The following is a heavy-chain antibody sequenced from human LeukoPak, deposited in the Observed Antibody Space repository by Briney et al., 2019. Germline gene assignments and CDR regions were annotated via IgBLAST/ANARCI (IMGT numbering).Heavy chain of an antibody. Sequence: SVKVSCKASGGTFSSYAISWVRQAPGQGLEWMGGIIPIFGTANYAQKFQGRVTITTDESTSTAYMELSSLRSEDTAVYYCARDLYGLVVVVAAKDDAFDIWGQGTMVTVSS. CDR3: ARDLYGLVVVVAAKDDAFDI. CDR2: IIPIFGTA. J-gene: IGHJ3*02. D-gene: IGHD2-15*01. V-gene: IGHV1-69*05. CDR1: GGTFSSYA.